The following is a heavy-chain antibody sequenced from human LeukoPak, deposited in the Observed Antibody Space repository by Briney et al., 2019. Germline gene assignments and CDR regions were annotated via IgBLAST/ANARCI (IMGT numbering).Heavy chain of an antibody. CDR2: ISSSSSYI. Sequence: GGSLRLSCAASGFTFSSYGMSWVRQAPGKGLEWVSSISSSSSYIYYADSVKGRFTISRDNAKNSLYLQMNSLRAEDTAVYYCARARRFGELRNYYYYYYMDVWGKGTTVTISS. D-gene: IGHD3-10*01. J-gene: IGHJ6*03. CDR3: ARARRFGELRNYYYYYYMDV. V-gene: IGHV3-21*01. CDR1: GFTFSSYG.